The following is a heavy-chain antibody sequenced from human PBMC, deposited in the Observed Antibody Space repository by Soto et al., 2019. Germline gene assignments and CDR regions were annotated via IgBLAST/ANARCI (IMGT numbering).Heavy chain of an antibody. Sequence: SETLSLTCAVYGGSFSGYYWSWIRQPPGKGLEWIGEINHSGSTNYNPSLKSRVTISVDTSKNQFSLKLSSVTAADTAVYYCATGGATGNSYYFDPWGQGTLVTVSS. CDR3: ATGGATGNSYYFDP. J-gene: IGHJ4*02. CDR1: GGSFSGYY. V-gene: IGHV4-34*01. D-gene: IGHD3-9*01. CDR2: INHSGST.